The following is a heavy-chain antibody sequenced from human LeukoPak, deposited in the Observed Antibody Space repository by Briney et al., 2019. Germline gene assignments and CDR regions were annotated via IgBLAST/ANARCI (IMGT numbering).Heavy chain of an antibody. D-gene: IGHD3-22*01. J-gene: IGHJ4*02. CDR3: ARRYYDSSYGDDY. Sequence: GGSLRLSCAASGFTFSSYAMHWVRQAPGKGLEWVAVISYDGSNKYYADSVKGRFTISRDNPKNTLYLQMNSLRAEDTAVYYCARRYYDSSYGDDYWGQGTLVTVSS. CDR1: GFTFSSYA. V-gene: IGHV3-30*04. CDR2: ISYDGSNK.